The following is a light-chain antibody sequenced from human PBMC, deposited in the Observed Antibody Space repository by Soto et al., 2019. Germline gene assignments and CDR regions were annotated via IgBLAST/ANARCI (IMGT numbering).Light chain of an antibody. Sequence: SALTQPASVSGSPGQSITISCTGTSSDVGGYNYVSWYQQHPGKAPKVMIYEVNNRPSGISNRFSGSKSGNTASLTISGLHLEDEADYYCSSYSSSRTPYVFGTGTKLTVL. J-gene: IGLJ1*01. CDR2: EVN. CDR3: SSYSSSRTPYV. V-gene: IGLV2-14*01. CDR1: SSDVGGYNY.